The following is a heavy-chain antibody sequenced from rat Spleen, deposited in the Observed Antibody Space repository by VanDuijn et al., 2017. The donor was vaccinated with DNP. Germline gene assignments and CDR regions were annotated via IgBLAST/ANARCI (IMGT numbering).Heavy chain of an antibody. CDR2: ISYDGSDT. V-gene: IGHV5-7*01. J-gene: IGHJ2*01. CDR1: GITFSAHN. Sequence: EVQLVESGGGLVQPGRSLKLSCAVSGITFSAHNMAWVRQAPKKGLEWVATISYDGSDTYYRDSVKGRFTMSRDNAKSTLYLQMDSLRSEDTATYYCASRPPPTRGPFDYWGQGVTVTVSS. CDR3: ASRPPPTRGPFDY. D-gene: IGHD1-4*01.